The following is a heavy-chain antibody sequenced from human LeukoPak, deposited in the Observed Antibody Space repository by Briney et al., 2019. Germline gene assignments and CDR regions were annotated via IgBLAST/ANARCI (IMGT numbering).Heavy chain of an antibody. V-gene: IGHV1-8*01. Sequence: ASVRVSCKASGYTSTSYDINWVRQATGQGLEWMGWMNPNSGNTGYAQKFQGRVTMTRNTSISTAYMELSSLRSEDTAVYYCASSISGIAVAGYWGQGTLVTVSS. CDR3: ASSISGIAVAGY. CDR1: GYTSTSYD. J-gene: IGHJ4*02. D-gene: IGHD6-19*01. CDR2: MNPNSGNT.